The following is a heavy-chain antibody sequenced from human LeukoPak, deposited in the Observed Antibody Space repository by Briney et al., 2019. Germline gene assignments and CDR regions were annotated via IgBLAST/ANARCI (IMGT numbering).Heavy chain of an antibody. V-gene: IGHV3-21*01. Sequence: PGGSARLSCAGSGFTFNTYSMNWVRQAPGKGLEWVSSIGSRSSDIYYADSVKGRFTISRDNAKNPVYLQMSSLRAEDTAVYYCARGRSGSYNDYWGQGTLLTLFS. CDR2: IGSRSSDI. CDR3: ARGRSGSYNDY. CDR1: GFTFNTYS. J-gene: IGHJ4*02. D-gene: IGHD6-19*01.